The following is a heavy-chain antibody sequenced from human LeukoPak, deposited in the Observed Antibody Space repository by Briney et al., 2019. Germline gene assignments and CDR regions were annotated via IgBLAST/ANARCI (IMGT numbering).Heavy chain of an antibody. V-gene: IGHV4-38-2*01. CDR1: GYSISSGYY. J-gene: IGHJ4*02. D-gene: IGHD3-9*01. CDR3: ARGSSSYDILTGYYGY. Sequence: SETLSLTCAVSGYSISSGYYWGWIRQPPGKELEWIGSIYHSGSTYYNPSLKSRVTISVDTSKNQFSLKLSSVTAADTAVYYCARGSSSYDILTGYYGYWGQGTLVTVSS. CDR2: IYHSGST.